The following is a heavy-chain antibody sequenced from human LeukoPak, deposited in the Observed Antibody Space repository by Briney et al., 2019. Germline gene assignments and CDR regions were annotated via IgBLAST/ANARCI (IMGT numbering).Heavy chain of an antibody. V-gene: IGHV4-59*08. D-gene: IGHD3-10*02. CDR2: IYHSGSA. CDR3: ARYVSTGWFDP. CDR1: GDSISSSY. Sequence: SETLSLTCTVSGDSISSSYWSWIRQPPGKGLEWIGYIYHSGSANYNPSLKSRVTMSVDMSKNQFSLKLSSVTAADTAIYYCARYVSTGWFDPWGQGTLVTVSS. J-gene: IGHJ5*02.